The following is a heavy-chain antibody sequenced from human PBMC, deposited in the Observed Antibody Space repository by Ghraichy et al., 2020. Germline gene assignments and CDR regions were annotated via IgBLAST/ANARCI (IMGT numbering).Heavy chain of an antibody. CDR3: ARDRKLVRGGSGIELIR. Sequence: GGSLRLSCAASGFTFSSYSMNWVRQAPGKGLEWVSSISSSSSYIYYADSVKGRFTISRDNAKNSLYLQMNSLRAEDTAVYYCARDRKLVRGGSGIELIRWGQGTLVTVSS. J-gene: IGHJ4*02. CDR1: GFTFSSYS. CDR2: ISSSSSYI. V-gene: IGHV3-21*01. D-gene: IGHD1-26*01.